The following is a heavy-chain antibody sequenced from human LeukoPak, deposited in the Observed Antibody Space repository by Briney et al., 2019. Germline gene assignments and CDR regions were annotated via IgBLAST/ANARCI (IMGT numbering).Heavy chain of an antibody. J-gene: IGHJ5*02. V-gene: IGHV3-23*01. CDR3: AKATGNLGT. CDR2: ISNSDANT. D-gene: IGHD1-1*01. CDR1: GFTFSSYA. Sequence: PGGSLRLSCVASGFTFSSYAMSWVRQAPGKGLEWVSTISNSDANTYYADSVKGRFTISRDNSKNTLYLQMNSLTVEDMAIYYCAKATGNLGTWGQGTLVTVFS.